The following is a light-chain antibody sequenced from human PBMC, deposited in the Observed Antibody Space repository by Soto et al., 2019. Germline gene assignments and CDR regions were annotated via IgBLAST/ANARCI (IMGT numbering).Light chain of an antibody. CDR2: EVT. Sequence: QSVLTQPPSASGSPGQSVTISCTGTSSDVGGYKYVSWYQHHPGKAPKVVIYEVTKRPSGVPGRFSGSQSGNTASLTVSGLQAEDEADYYCSSYGGTNNVVFGGGTKVTVL. CDR3: SSYGGTNNVV. V-gene: IGLV2-8*01. CDR1: SSDVGGYKY. J-gene: IGLJ2*01.